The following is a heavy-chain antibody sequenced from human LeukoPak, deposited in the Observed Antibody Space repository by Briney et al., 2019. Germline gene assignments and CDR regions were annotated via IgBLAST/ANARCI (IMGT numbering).Heavy chain of an antibody. J-gene: IGHJ4*02. CDR3: AKGPQLGSGYHPDY. V-gene: IGHV3-23*01. Sequence: GGSLRLSCAASGLTLSSASMTWVRQAPGKGLEWVSIITGSDDKTYYADSVKGRFTISRDYSKNALHLQMSSLRVEDTAIYYCAKGPQLGSGYHPDYWGQGTLVTVSS. CDR1: GLTLSSAS. D-gene: IGHD3-22*01. CDR2: ITGSDDKT.